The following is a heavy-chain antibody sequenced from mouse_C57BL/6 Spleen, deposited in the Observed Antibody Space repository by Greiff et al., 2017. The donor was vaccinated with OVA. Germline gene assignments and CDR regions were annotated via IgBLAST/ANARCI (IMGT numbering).Heavy chain of an antibody. CDR3: ARRGSSSFMDY. CDR2: IYPGDGDT. Sequence: VQLQQPGAELVKPGASVKLSCKASGYAFSSYWMNWVKQRPGKGLEWIGQIYPGDGDTNYNGKFKGKATLTADKSSSTAYMQLSSLTSEDSAVDFCARRGSSSFMDYWGQGTSVTVSS. D-gene: IGHD1-1*01. J-gene: IGHJ4*01. V-gene: IGHV1-80*01. CDR1: GYAFSSYW.